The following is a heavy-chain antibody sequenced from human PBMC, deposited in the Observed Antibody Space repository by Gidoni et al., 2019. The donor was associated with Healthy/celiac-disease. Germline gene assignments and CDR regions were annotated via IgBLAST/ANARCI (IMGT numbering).Heavy chain of an antibody. CDR3: AKDFDGSGWYYFDY. V-gene: IGHV3-9*01. D-gene: IGHD6-19*01. CDR2: ISWNSGSI. Sequence: EVQLVESGGGLVQPGRSLRLSCSAPGFTFDDYAIHWVRQAPGKGLEWVSGISWNSGSIGYADSVKGRFTISRDNAKNSLYLQMNSLRAEDTALYYCAKDFDGSGWYYFDYWGQGTLVTVSS. CDR1: GFTFDDYA. J-gene: IGHJ4*02.